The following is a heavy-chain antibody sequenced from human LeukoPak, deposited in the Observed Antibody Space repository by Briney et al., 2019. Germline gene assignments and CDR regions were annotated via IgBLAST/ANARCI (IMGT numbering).Heavy chain of an antibody. Sequence: GGSLRLSCVVSGFTFSDFDIHWVRQASGKGLEWLGRVRGKAHGFATTYGGSVRGRFTLSRDESRNTAYLQMNSLKSEDTAIYYCTRRPGDVSSDLPPFDFWGQGTLVTVSS. J-gene: IGHJ4*02. V-gene: IGHV3-73*01. CDR3: TRRPGDVSSDLPPFDF. CDR2: VRGKAHGFAT. D-gene: IGHD7-27*01. CDR1: GFTFSDFD.